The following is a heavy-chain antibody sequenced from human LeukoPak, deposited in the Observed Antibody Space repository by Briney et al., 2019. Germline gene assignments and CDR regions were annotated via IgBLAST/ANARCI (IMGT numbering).Heavy chain of an antibody. CDR2: IIPIFGTA. Sequence: ASVKVSCKASGGTFSSYAISWVRQAPGQGLEWMGGIIPIFGTANYAQKFQGRVTITTDESTSTAYMELSSLRSEDTAVYYCARARTEYSSSSPDFQHWGQGTLVTVSS. V-gene: IGHV1-69*05. J-gene: IGHJ1*01. CDR1: GGTFSSYA. D-gene: IGHD6-6*01. CDR3: ARARTEYSSSSPDFQH.